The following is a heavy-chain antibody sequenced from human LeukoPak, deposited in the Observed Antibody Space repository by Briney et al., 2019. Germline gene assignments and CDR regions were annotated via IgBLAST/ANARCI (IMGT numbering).Heavy chain of an antibody. D-gene: IGHD4-17*01. CDR2: IYSGGST. J-gene: IGHJ4*02. CDR1: GLTVSSNC. CDR3: AKRATVATGDY. V-gene: IGHV3-53*01. Sequence: SGGPLRLSCAASGLTVSSNCMSWVRQAPGKGLEWVSFIYSGGSTYYTDSVKGRFTISRDNSKNTLYLQMNSLRAEDTAVYYCAKRATVATGDYWGQGTLVTVSS.